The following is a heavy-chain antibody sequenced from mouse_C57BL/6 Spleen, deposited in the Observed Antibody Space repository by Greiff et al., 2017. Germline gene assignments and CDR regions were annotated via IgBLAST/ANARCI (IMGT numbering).Heavy chain of an antibody. CDR3: ARRDLYCYGSMDY. CDR1: GYTFTSYW. D-gene: IGHD1-1*01. CDR2: IDPSDSYT. Sequence: QVQLQQPGAELVMPGASVKLSCKASGYTFTSYWMHWVKQRPGQGLEWIGEIDPSDSYTNYNQKFKGKSTLTVDKSSSTAYMQLSSLTSEDSAVYYCARRDLYCYGSMDYWGQGTSVTVSS. V-gene: IGHV1-69*01. J-gene: IGHJ4*01.